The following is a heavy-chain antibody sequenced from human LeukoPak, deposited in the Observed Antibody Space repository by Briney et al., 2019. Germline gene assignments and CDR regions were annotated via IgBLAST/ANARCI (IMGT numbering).Heavy chain of an antibody. CDR3: ASSRLTYYYDSSGYYPDY. CDR1: GYTFTSYA. CDR2: INAGNGNT. D-gene: IGHD3-22*01. V-gene: IGHV1-3*01. Sequence: GASVKVSCKASGYTFTSYAMHWVRQAPGQRLEWMGWINAGNGNTKYSQKFQGRVTITRDTSASTAYMELSSLRSEDTAVYYCASSRLTYYYDSSGYYPDYWGQGTLVTVSS. J-gene: IGHJ4*02.